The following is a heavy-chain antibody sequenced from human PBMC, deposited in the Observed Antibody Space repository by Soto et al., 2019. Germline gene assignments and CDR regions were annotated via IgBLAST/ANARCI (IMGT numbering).Heavy chain of an antibody. Sequence: ASVKVSCKASGYTFTGYYMHWVRQAPGQGLEWMGWINPNRGGTNYAQKLQGRVTMTRDTSISTAYMELSRLRSDDTAMYYCASGDYGDYDFGSWGQGTLVTAPQ. CDR1: GYTFTGYY. D-gene: IGHD4-17*01. J-gene: IGHJ4*02. CDR2: INPNRGGT. V-gene: IGHV1-2*02. CDR3: ASGDYGDYDFGS.